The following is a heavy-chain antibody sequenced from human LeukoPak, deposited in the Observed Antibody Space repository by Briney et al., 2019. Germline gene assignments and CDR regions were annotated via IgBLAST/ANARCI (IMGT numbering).Heavy chain of an antibody. CDR1: GGSISSSSYY. CDR2: IYHSGST. Sequence: SETLSLTCTVSGGSISSSSYYWGWIRQPPGKGLEWIGSIYHSGSTYYNPSLKSRVTISVDTSKNQFSLKLSSVTAADTAVYYCAHIYYGSYSSSWSHWSRNADPWGQGTLVTVSS. CDR3: AHIYYGSYSSSWSHWSRNADP. J-gene: IGHJ5*02. D-gene: IGHD6-13*01. V-gene: IGHV4-39*07.